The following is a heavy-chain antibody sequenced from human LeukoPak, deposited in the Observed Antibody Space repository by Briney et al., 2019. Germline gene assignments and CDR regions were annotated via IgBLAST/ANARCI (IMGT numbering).Heavy chain of an antibody. Sequence: ASVKVSCKASGYTFTSYYMHWVRQAPGQGLEWMGIINPSGGSTSYAQKFQGRVTMTRDMSTSTVYMELSSLRSEDTAVYYCAKGGAVSSKSITLIQGTRKYYYYMDVWGKGTTVTISS. V-gene: IGHV1-46*01. CDR3: AKGGAVSSKSITLIQGTRKYYYYMDV. D-gene: IGHD3-10*01. J-gene: IGHJ6*03. CDR2: INPSGGST. CDR1: GYTFTSYY.